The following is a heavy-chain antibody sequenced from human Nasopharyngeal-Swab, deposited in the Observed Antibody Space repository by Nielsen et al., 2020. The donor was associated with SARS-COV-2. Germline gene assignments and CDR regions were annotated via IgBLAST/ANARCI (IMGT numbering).Heavy chain of an antibody. CDR2: INPNSGGT. CDR3: ARDLGYIRYCSGGSCYQDY. J-gene: IGHJ4*02. V-gene: IGHV1-2*06. D-gene: IGHD2-15*01. Sequence: ASVKVSCKASGYTFTGYYMHWVRQAPGQGLEWMGRINPNSGGTNYAQKFQGRVTMTRATSISTAYMELSRLRSDDTAVYYCARDLGYIRYCSGGSCYQDYWGQGTLVTVSS. CDR1: GYTFTGYY.